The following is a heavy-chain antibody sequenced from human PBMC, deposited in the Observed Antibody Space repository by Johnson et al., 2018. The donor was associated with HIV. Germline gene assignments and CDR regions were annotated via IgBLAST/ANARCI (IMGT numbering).Heavy chain of an antibody. J-gene: IGHJ3*02. Sequence: VQLVESGGGLVQPGGSLRLSCAASGFTFRNYAMSWVRQAPGKGLEWVSTISGGGSSTYYADSVKGRFTISRDNSKNALYLQMNSLRAEDTAVYSCAKDIYGYDAFDIFGQGTMVTVSS. V-gene: IGHV3-23*04. CDR1: GFTFRNYA. CDR2: ISGGGSST. CDR3: AKDIYGYDAFDI. D-gene: IGHD5-24*01.